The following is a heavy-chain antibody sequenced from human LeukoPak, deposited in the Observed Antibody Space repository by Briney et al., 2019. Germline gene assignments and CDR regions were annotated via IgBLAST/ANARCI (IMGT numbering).Heavy chain of an antibody. Sequence: PSETLSLTCTVSGGSISSYYWSWIRQPAGKGLEWTGRIYTSGSTNYNPSLKSRVTMSVDTSKNQFSLKLSSVTAADTAVYYCARAIGKVAGTDYYYYMDVWGKGTTVTVSS. V-gene: IGHV4-4*07. D-gene: IGHD6-19*01. CDR2: IYTSGST. CDR3: ARAIGKVAGTDYYYYMDV. J-gene: IGHJ6*03. CDR1: GGSISSYY.